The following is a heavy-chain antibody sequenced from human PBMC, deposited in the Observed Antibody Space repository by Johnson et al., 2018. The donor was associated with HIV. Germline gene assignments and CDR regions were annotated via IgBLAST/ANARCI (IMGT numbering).Heavy chain of an antibody. J-gene: IGHJ3*02. CDR2: ISYDGSNK. D-gene: IGHD3-3*01. V-gene: IGHV3-30*04. CDR3: ARDRFPYYDFWSGYYRGAFDI. CDR1: GFTFSSNP. Sequence: QVQLVESGEGVVQPGRSLRLSCAASGFTFSSNPMHWVRQAPGKGLEWVAVISYDGSNKYYADSVKGRFTISRDNSKNTLYLQMNSLRAEDTAVYYCARDRFPYYDFWSGYYRGAFDIWGQGTMVTVSS.